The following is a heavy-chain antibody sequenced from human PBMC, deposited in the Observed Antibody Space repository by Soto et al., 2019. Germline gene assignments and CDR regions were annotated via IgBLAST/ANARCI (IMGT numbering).Heavy chain of an antibody. Sequence: SQTLSLTCAISGDSVSSNSAAWNWIRQSPSRGLEWLGRTYYKSRWYNDYAVSVKSRITINPDTSKNQFSLQLNSVTPEDTSVYYCTRDHRYYDFLSLGMDVWGQGTTVTVSS. J-gene: IGHJ6*02. V-gene: IGHV6-1*01. CDR1: GDSVSSNSAA. CDR3: TRDHRYYDFLSLGMDV. D-gene: IGHD3-3*01. CDR2: TYYKSRWYN.